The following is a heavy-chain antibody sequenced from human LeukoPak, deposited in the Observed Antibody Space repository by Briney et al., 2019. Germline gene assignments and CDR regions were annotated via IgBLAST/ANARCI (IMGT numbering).Heavy chain of an antibody. CDR1: EDTFTYYH. J-gene: IGHJ4*02. CDR3: ATEAPRSYYFDY. CDR2: VYATGGTT. V-gene: IGHV1-46*01. Sequence: VASVKVSCKAYEDTFTYYHIHWVRQAPGQGVEWMGAVYATGGTTINTQNFQGRVTMTRDTSTGTVYMELSSLRFEDTAMYYCATEAPRSYYFDYWGQGILVTVSS.